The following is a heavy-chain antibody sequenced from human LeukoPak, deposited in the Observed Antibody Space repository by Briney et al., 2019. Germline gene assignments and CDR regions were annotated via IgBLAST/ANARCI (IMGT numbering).Heavy chain of an antibody. Sequence: SETLSLTCTVSGGSIISSNYYWGWIRQPPGKGLEWIGSIYYSGSTYYNPSLKSRVTVSVDTSKNQFSLKLSSVTAADKAVYYWARQASYRSWNYWGQGTLVTVSS. CDR3: ARQASYRSWNY. CDR2: IYYSGST. V-gene: IGHV4-39*01. D-gene: IGHD6-6*01. CDR1: GGSIISSNYY. J-gene: IGHJ4*02.